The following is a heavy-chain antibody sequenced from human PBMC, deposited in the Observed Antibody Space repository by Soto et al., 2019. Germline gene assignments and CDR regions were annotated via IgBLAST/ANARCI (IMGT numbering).Heavy chain of an antibody. CDR2: IKQDGSEK. CDR1: GFTFSSYW. J-gene: IGHJ4*02. CDR3: ARDGAVAGPGTFDY. D-gene: IGHD6-19*01. V-gene: IGHV3-7*01. Sequence: GGSLRLSCAASGFTFSSYWMSWVRQAPGKGLEWVANIKQDGSEKYYVDSVKGRFTISRDNAKNSLYLQMNSLGAEDTAVYYCARDGAVAGPGTFDYWGQGTMVTVYS.